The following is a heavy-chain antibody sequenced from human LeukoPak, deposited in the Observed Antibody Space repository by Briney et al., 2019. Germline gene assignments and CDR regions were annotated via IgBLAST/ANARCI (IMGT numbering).Heavy chain of an antibody. D-gene: IGHD3-10*01. Sequence: GEALRIPWKGSGYSFTSYWISWVRQMPGKGLEWMGRIDTSDSYTNYSTSFQGYVTISSDKSISTAYLQWSMLKASDTAMYYCARSPLGAGSYYTFYYYGMDVWGQGTTVTVAS. CDR1: GYSFTSYW. V-gene: IGHV5-10-1*01. CDR2: IDTSDSYT. J-gene: IGHJ6*02. CDR3: ARSPLGAGSYYTFYYYGMDV.